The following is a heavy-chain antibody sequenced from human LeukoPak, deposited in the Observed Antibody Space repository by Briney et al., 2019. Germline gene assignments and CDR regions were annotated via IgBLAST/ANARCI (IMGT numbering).Heavy chain of an antibody. V-gene: IGHV1-2*02. J-gene: IGHJ4*02. Sequence: GASVKVSCKASGYTFTGYYMHWVRQAPGQGLEWMGWINPNSGGTNYAQKFQGRVTMTRDTSTSTVYMELSSLRSEDTAVYYCARSRIAADPFDYWGQGTLVTVSS. CDR3: ARSRIAADPFDY. D-gene: IGHD6-13*01. CDR1: GYTFTGYY. CDR2: INPNSGGT.